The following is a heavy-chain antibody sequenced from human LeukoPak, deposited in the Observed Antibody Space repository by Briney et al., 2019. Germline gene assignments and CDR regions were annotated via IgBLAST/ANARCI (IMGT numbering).Heavy chain of an antibody. CDR2: IIAYNGNT. CDR1: GYTFTSYG. J-gene: IGHJ4*02. Sequence: ASVKVSCKASGYTFTSYGISWVRQAPGQGLEWMGWIIAYNGNTNYAQKLQGRVTMTTDTSTSTAYMELRSLRSDDTAVYYCARDPRYYYGSGSFALDYWGQGTLVTVSS. CDR3: ARDPRYYYGSGSFALDY. D-gene: IGHD3-10*01. V-gene: IGHV1-18*01.